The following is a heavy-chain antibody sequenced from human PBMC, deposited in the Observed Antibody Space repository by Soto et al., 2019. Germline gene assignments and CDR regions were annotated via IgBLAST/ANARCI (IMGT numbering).Heavy chain of an antibody. V-gene: IGHV3-48*02. CDR1: GFTFSSYS. CDR3: ATRQRSTDYYYYGMDA. J-gene: IGHJ6*02. CDR2: ISSSSSTI. Sequence: GGVLRLSCAASGFTFSSYSMNWVRQAPGKGLEWVSYISSSSSTIYYADSVKGRFTISRDNAKNSLYLQMNSLRDEDTAVYYCATRQRSTDYYYYGMDAWGQGTTVTVSS.